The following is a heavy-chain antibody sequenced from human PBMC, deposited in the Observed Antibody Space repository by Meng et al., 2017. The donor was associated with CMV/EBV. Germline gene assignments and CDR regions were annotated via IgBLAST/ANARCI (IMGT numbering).Heavy chain of an antibody. Sequence: GESLKISCAASGFTFSSYSMNWVRQAPGKGLEWVSSISSSSSYIYYADSVKGRFTISRDNAKNSLYLQMNSLRAEDTAVYYCAKDDLGAYGDYWGQGTLVTVSS. CDR3: AKDDLGAYGDY. J-gene: IGHJ4*02. V-gene: IGHV3-21*01. CDR2: ISSSSSYI. D-gene: IGHD3-16*01. CDR1: GFTFSSYS.